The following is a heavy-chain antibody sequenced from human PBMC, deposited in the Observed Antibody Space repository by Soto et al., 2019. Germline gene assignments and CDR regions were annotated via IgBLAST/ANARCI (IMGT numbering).Heavy chain of an antibody. Sequence: SETLSLTCTVSGGSISSGDYYWSWIRQPPGKGLEWIGYIYYSGSTYYNPSLKSRVTISVDTSKNQFSLKLSSVTAADTAVYYCARRSTVAAILFDYWGQGTLVTVSS. CDR3: ARRSTVAAILFDY. CDR2: IYYSGST. V-gene: IGHV4-30-4*01. J-gene: IGHJ4*02. D-gene: IGHD2-15*01. CDR1: GGSISSGDYY.